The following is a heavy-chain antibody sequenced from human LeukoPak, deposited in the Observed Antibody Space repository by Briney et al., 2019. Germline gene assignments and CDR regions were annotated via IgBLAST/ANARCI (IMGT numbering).Heavy chain of an antibody. Sequence: SETLSLTCTVSGGSISSYYWSWIRQPAGKGLEWIGRIYTSGSTNYNPSLKSRVTMSVDTSKNQFSLKLSFVTAADTAVYYCARVYSSGWSYYFDYWGQGTLVTVSS. V-gene: IGHV4-4*07. CDR3: ARVYSSGWSYYFDY. CDR2: IYTSGST. CDR1: GGSISSYY. J-gene: IGHJ4*02. D-gene: IGHD6-19*01.